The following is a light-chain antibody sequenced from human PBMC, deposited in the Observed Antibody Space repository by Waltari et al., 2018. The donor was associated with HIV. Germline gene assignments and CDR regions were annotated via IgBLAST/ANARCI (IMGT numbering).Light chain of an antibody. CDR2: ETS. CDR3: QQRESWPPVT. V-gene: IGKV3-11*01. J-gene: IGKJ4*01. CDR1: QSVGRL. Sequence: EIVLTQSPATLSVSPVDTAILSCRASQSVGRLLAWYQQKSGQPPRLLLYETSTRAAVTPGRFNGSGSGTDFALTITDVEPADVAVYYCQQRESWPPVTFGGGTRV.